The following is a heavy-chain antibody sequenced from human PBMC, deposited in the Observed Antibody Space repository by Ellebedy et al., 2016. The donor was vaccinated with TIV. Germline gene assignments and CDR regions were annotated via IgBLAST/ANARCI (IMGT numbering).Heavy chain of an antibody. CDR3: AKAPTAIFAHFYYYYYYMDV. Sequence: GESLKISXAASGFTFSSYAMSWVRQDPGRRLEWVSAISGSGGSPHYVDSVRGRFTISRDNSKNTLYLQMTSLRAEGTAVYYCAKAPTAIFAHFYYYYYYMDVWGKGTTVTVSS. CDR1: GFTFSSYA. CDR2: ISGSGGSP. D-gene: IGHD2-21*02. J-gene: IGHJ6*03. V-gene: IGHV3-23*01.